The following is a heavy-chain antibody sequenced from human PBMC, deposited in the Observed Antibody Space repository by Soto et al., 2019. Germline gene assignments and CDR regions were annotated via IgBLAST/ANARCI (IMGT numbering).Heavy chain of an antibody. V-gene: IGHV1-69*04. CDR1: GGTFSSYT. CDR2: IIPILGIA. J-gene: IGHJ4*02. CDR3: ARDGSGLWFGEPQLDY. D-gene: IGHD3-10*01. Sequence: ASVKVSCKASGGTFSSYTISWVRQAPGQGLEWMGRIIPILGIANYAQKFQGRVTITADKSTSTAYMELSSLRSEDTAVYYCARDGSGLWFGEPQLDYWGQGTLVTVSS.